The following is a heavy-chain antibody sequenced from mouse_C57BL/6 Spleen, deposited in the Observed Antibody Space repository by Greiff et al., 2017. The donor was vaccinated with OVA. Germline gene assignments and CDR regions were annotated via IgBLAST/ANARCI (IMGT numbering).Heavy chain of an antibody. V-gene: IGHV1-59*01. CDR3: ARDYGFDY. CDR2: IDPSDSYT. Sequence: QVQLKQSGAELVRPGTSVKLSCKASGYTFTSYWMHWVKQRPGQGLEWIGVIDPSDSYTNYNQKFKGKATLTVDTSSSTAYMQLSSLTSEDSAVYYCARDYGFDYWGQGTTLTVSS. CDR1: GYTFTSYW. J-gene: IGHJ2*01. D-gene: IGHD1-1*01.